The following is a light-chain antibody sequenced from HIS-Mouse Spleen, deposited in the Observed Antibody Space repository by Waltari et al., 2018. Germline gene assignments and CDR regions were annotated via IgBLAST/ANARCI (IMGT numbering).Light chain of an antibody. Sequence: SYDLTQPPSVSVSPGQTARITCPGDALPKKYYYWYHKKSGQAPVMVIYEDSKRPSGIPERFSGSSSGTMATLTISGAQVEDEADYYCYSTDSSGNHRVFGGGTKLTVL. CDR3: YSTDSSGNHRV. CDR1: ALPKKY. V-gene: IGLV3-10*01. J-gene: IGLJ2*01. CDR2: EDS.